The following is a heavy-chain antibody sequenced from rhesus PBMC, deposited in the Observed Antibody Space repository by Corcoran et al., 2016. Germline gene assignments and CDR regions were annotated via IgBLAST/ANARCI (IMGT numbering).Heavy chain of an antibody. V-gene: IGHV3-100*02. J-gene: IGHJ5-1*01. CDR1: GFTFSVHE. CDR2: IRASCYTA. D-gene: IGHD3-3*01. Sequence: DVQLVESGGGLVKPGGSLRRSCVGSGFTFSVHEMHWVRQAPVKGLGCVSVIRASCYTAFYADSVKGRFTVSRDNAKNSLFLQMNSLRAEDTAIYSCSRGGVRFGDVWGAGVLVTVSS. CDR3: SRGGVRFGDV.